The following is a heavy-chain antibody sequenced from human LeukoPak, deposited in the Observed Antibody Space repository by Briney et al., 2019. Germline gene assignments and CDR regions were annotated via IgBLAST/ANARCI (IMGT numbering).Heavy chain of an antibody. Sequence: GGSLRLSCAASGFTFSSYNMIWFRQAPGKGPEWVSAISSSSSSTYYSDSVKGRFTISRDNAKNSLYLQMNSLRAEDTAVYYCGRGSGGILGWLFSKWGQGTLVTVSS. CDR2: ISSSSSST. D-gene: IGHD3-3*01. CDR3: GRGSGGILGWLFSK. V-gene: IGHV3-21*01. J-gene: IGHJ4*02. CDR1: GFTFSSYN.